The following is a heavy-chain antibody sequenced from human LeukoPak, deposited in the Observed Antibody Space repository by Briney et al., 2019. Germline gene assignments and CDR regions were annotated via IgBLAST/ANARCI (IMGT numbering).Heavy chain of an antibody. CDR3: AIFTFGGIIAPDY. J-gene: IGHJ4*02. V-gene: IGHV4-38-2*02. D-gene: IGHD3-16*02. CDR2: IYHSGTT. Sequence: SETLSLTCTVSGYSISSGFYWGWIRQPPGKGLERIGSIYHSGTTYYNPSLKSRVTISVDTSKNQFSLKLSSVTAADTAVYYCAIFTFGGIIAPDYWGQGTLVTVSS. CDR1: GYSISSGFY.